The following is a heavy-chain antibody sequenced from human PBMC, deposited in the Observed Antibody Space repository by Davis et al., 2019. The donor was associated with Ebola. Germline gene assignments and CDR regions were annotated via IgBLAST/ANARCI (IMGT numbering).Heavy chain of an antibody. D-gene: IGHD3-16*01. V-gene: IGHV3-23*01. Sequence: GSPRPPRAALGFTLRFLAMNWVRQAPGKGPEWVSVISGDGGSTKYADSVMGRFTISRDNSKNTMLLEMNSLRVEDTAVYYCVKEQYSYGPFDVWGQGTLVTVSS. CDR1: GFTLRFLA. CDR2: ISGDGGST. J-gene: IGHJ4*02. CDR3: VKEQYSYGPFDV.